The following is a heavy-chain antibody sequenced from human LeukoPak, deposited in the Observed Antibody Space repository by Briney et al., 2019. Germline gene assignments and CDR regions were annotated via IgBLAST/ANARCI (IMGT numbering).Heavy chain of an antibody. D-gene: IGHD2-8*01. Sequence: TGGSLRLSCAASEFIFSSYWMGWVRQAPGKGREWVANIKQDESEKYYVDSVKGRFTISRDNAKNSLYLQMNSLRADDTAIYYCTRLTWICSNGVCYSGFDYWGQGTLVTVSS. CDR1: EFIFSSYW. J-gene: IGHJ4*02. V-gene: IGHV3-7*01. CDR2: IKQDESEK. CDR3: TRLTWICSNGVCYSGFDY.